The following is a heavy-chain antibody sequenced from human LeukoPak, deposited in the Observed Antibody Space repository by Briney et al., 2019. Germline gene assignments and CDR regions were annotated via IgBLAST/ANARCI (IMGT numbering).Heavy chain of an antibody. V-gene: IGHV2-5*02. Sequence: ESGPTLGNPTQTLTLTCTCSGFSLSTSGVSVAWIRQPPGRALEWLALIYWEDEQRHSPSPKSRLTITKDTSNNRVVLTMTNMDPVDTATYYCALKYSYAYYFDSWRQGTLLTDSS. CDR2: IYWEDEQ. J-gene: IGHJ4*02. CDR1: GFSLSTSGVS. D-gene: IGHD5-18*01. CDR3: ALKYSYAYYFDS.